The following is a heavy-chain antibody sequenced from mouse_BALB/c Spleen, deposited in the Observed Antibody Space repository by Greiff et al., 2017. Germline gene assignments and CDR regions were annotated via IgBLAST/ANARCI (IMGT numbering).Heavy chain of an antibody. CDR2: ILPGSGST. D-gene: IGHD4-1*02. V-gene: IGHV1-9*01. CDR1: GYTFSSYW. CDR3: ARRGNWVYFDY. Sequence: QVQLQQSGAELMKPGASVKISCKATGYTFSSYWIEWVKQRPGHGLEWIGEILPGSGSTNYNEKFKGKATFTADTSSNTAYMQLSSLTSEDSAVYYCARRGNWVYFDYWGQGTTLTVSS. J-gene: IGHJ2*01.